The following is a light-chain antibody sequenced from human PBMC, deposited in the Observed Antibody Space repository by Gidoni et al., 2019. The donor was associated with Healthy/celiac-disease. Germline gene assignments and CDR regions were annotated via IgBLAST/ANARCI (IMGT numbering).Light chain of an antibody. V-gene: IGLV3-1*01. J-gene: IGLJ2*01. CDR2: QDS. CDR1: KLGDKY. Sequence: SYELTQPPSVSVSPGQTASITCSGDKLGDKYACWYQQKPGQSPVLVIYQDSKRPSGIPERFSGSNSGNTATLTISGTQAMDKADYYCQAWDSSTFGGGTKLTVL. CDR3: QAWDSST.